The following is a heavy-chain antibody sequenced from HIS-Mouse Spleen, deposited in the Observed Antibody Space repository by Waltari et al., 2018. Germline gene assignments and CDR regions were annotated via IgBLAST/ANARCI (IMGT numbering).Heavy chain of an antibody. J-gene: IGHJ3*02. D-gene: IGHD1-7*01. V-gene: IGHV3-30*04. CDR3: ARGPNWNYAFDI. Sequence: QVQLVESGGGVVQSGRSLRLSCAASGFTFSSYAMHWVRQAPGKGLGWVAVISYDGSNKYYADSVKGRFTISRDKSKNTLYLQMNSLRAEDTAVYYCARGPNWNYAFDIWGQGTMVTVSS. CDR2: ISYDGSNK. CDR1: GFTFSSYA.